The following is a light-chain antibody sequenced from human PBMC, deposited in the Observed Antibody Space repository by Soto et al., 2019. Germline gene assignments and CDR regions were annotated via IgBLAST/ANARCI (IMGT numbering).Light chain of an antibody. V-gene: IGLV1-47*01. CDR3: AAWDDNLSGYVV. CDR2: RNN. Sequence: QSVLTQPPSASGTPGQRVTISCSGSSSNIGSNYVYWYQQLPGTAPKLLIYRNNQRPSGVPDRFSGSKSATSASLAISGLRSEDEADDYCAAWDDNLSGYVVFGGGTKLTVL. J-gene: IGLJ2*01. CDR1: SSNIGSNY.